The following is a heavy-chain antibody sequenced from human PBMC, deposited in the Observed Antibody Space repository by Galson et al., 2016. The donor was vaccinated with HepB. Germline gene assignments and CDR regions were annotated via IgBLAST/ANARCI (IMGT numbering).Heavy chain of an antibody. CDR2: IWYDGITK. J-gene: IGHJ1*01. CDR1: GFTFSNYG. D-gene: IGHD3-3*01. CDR3: ARGSTFYHYWSPSRPYYFHH. V-gene: IGHV3-33*01. Sequence: SLRLSCAASGFTFSNYGIHWVRQAPGQGLEWVAVIWYDGITKYYSDSVKGRFTVSRDNSKTTVYLQMNSLRAEDTAVYYCARGSTFYHYWSPSRPYYFHHWGQGTLVIVSS.